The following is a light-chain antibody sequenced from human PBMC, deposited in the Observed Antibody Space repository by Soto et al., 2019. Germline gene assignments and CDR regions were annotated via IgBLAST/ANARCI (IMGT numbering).Light chain of an antibody. J-gene: IGKJ4*01. CDR1: QSVSSSY. Sequence: EIVLTQSPGTLSLSPGERATLSCRASQSVSSSYLAWYQQKPGQAPRLLIYGASGRATGIPDRFSGSGSGTAFTLPISRLEPEDFAVYYCQQYRSAPRVTFGGGTKVEIK. CDR2: GAS. CDR3: QQYRSAPRVT. V-gene: IGKV3-20*01.